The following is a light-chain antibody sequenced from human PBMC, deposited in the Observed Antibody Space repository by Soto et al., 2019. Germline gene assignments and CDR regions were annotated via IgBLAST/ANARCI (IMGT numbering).Light chain of an antibody. CDR2: GAS. CDR3: QQYGSSPRT. CDR1: QSVSSSY. Sequence: EIVLTQSPGTLSLSPGERATLSCRASQSVSSSYLAWYQQKPGQAPRHLIYGASSSATGIPDRFSGSGSGTDFTITISRLEPEDFAVYYCQQYGSSPRTFGQGTKLEIK. J-gene: IGKJ2*02. V-gene: IGKV3-20*01.